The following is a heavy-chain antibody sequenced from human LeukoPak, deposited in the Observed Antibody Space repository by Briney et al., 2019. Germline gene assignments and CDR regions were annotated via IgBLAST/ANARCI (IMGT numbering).Heavy chain of an antibody. V-gene: IGHV4-59*08. J-gene: IGHJ4*02. Sequence: ASQTLSLTCTVSGGSISSYYWSWIRQPPGKGLEWIGYIYYSGSTNYSPSLKSRVTISVDTSKNQFSLKLSSVTAADTAVYYCARQGYSAYEILDYWDQGTLVTVSS. CDR2: IYYSGST. CDR3: ARQGYSAYEILDY. CDR1: GGSISSYY. D-gene: IGHD5-12*01.